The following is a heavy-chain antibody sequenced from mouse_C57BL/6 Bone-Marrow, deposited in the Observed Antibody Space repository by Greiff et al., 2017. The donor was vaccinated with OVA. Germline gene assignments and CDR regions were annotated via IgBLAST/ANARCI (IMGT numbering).Heavy chain of an antibody. CDR1: GYTFTSYW. CDR2: IDPSDSYT. Sequence: QVHVKQPGAELVKPGASVKLSCKASGYTFTSYWMQWVKQRPGQGLEWIGEIDPSDSYTNYNQKFKGKATLTVDTSSNTAYMQLNSLTSEDSAVYYWASAVFAYWGQGTLVTVSA. CDR3: ASAVFAY. J-gene: IGHJ3*01. V-gene: IGHV1-50*01.